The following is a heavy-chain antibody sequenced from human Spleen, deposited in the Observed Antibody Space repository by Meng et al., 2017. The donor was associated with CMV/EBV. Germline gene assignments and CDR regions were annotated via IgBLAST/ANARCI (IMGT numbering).Heavy chain of an antibody. CDR1: GGSISSSSYY. CDR2: IYYSGST. CDR3: AREGGGTDVY. D-gene: IGHD3-16*01. J-gene: IGHJ4*02. Sequence: QLQPQGWGPGMVKPQETLSLTCTVSGGSISSSSYYWGWIRQPPGKGLEWIGSIYYSGSTYYNPSLKSRVTISVDTSKNQFSLKLSSVTAADTAVYYCAREGGGTDVYWGQGTLVTVSS. V-gene: IGHV4-39*07.